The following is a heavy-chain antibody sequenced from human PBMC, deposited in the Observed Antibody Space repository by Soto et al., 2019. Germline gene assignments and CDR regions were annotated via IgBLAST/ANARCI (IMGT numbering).Heavy chain of an antibody. CDR1: GFTFSSYW. D-gene: IGHD3-10*01. CDR2: IKQDGSEK. J-gene: IGHJ4*02. CDR3: ARDLLYRGVPLGY. Sequence: PGGSLRLSCAASGFTFSSYWMSWVRQAPGKGLEWVANIKQDGSEKYYVDSVKGRFTISRDNAKNSLYLQMNSLRAEDTAVYYCARDLLYRGVPLGYWGQGTLVTVSS. V-gene: IGHV3-7*01.